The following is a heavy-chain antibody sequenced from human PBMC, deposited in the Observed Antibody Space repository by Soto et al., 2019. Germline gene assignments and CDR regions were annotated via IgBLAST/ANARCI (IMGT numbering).Heavy chain of an antibody. CDR3: ARDRRHSSGLLDN. CDR1: GYTFTSNY. J-gene: IGHJ4*02. CDR2: INPSGGVT. Sequence: QVQLVQSGAEVKMPGASVKLSCKASGYTFTSNYIHWVRQAPGRGLEWMGIINPSGGVTSHNYARKFEGRVNMTVDTSTTTVYMELSRLRSEDTAVYYCARDRRHSSGLLDNWGQGALVTVSS. D-gene: IGHD3-22*01. V-gene: IGHV1-46*01.